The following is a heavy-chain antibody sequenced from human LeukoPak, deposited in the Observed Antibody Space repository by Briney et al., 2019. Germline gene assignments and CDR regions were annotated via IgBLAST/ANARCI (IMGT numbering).Heavy chain of an antibody. Sequence: ASVKVSCKASGYTFTSYGISWVRQAPGQGLEWMGWISAYNGNTNYAQKLQGRVTMTTDTSTSTAYMELRSLRSDDTAVYYCARDGCSSTSCLHWFDPWGQGTLVTVSS. V-gene: IGHV1-18*01. D-gene: IGHD2-2*01. CDR1: GYTFTSYG. CDR3: ARDGCSSTSCLHWFDP. J-gene: IGHJ5*02. CDR2: ISAYNGNT.